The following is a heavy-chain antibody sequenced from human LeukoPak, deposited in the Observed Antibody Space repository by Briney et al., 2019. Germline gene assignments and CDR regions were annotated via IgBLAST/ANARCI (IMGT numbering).Heavy chain of an antibody. Sequence: ASVKVSCKASGYTFTSYAITWVRQAPGQGLEWMGGIIPIFGTPNYAQKFQGRVTITADESTSTAYMELSSLRSEDTAVYYCARDRGYCSSTSCPDPPLDYWGQGTLVTVSS. CDR3: ARDRGYCSSTSCPDPPLDY. D-gene: IGHD2-2*01. CDR1: GYTFTSYA. J-gene: IGHJ4*02. CDR2: IIPIFGTP. V-gene: IGHV1-69*13.